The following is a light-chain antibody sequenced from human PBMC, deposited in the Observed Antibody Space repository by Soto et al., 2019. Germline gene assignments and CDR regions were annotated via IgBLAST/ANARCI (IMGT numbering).Light chain of an antibody. J-gene: IGLJ1*01. CDR2: DVS. V-gene: IGLV2-14*01. Sequence: SLLTQPASGSGAPGQSITLSRTGTLSDVGGYNTVSWYQQHPGKVPKLMIHDVSDRPSWVSDRFSGSKSGNTASLTISGLQAEDEADYYCSSYTTSISYVFGSGTRSPS. CDR3: SSYTTSISYV. CDR1: LSDVGGYNT.